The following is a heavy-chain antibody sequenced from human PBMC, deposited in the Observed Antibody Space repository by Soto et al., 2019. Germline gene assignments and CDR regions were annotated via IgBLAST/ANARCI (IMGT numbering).Heavy chain of an antibody. CDR2: MNPNSGNR. CDR1: GYTFTSYD. D-gene: IGHD6-13*01. V-gene: IGHV1-8*01. CDR3: XRKQAIRDYYYGLDV. Sequence: QVQLVQSGAEVKKPGASVIVSCKASGYTFTSYDINWVRQATGQGLEWMGWMNPNSGNRGYVQKFQGRVTMTRNTSINTAYMELSSLTSDDTAVYXXXRKQAIRDYYYGLDVWGQGTTVTVSS. J-gene: IGHJ6*02.